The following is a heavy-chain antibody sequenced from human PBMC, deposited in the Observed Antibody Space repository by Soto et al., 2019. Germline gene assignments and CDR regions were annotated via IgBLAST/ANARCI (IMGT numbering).Heavy chain of an antibody. CDR3: AGHHHIGGMVYWYFDL. D-gene: IGHD1-26*01. Sequence: QLQLQESGPRLLKPSEALSLICPVSCGPISSGSHYWGWSLHSPGKGLEWIGSLYYSGSTHYNPYPKSRVTISVAPSKNQFSLKLRSVTACDAAVYYCAGHHHIGGMVYWYFDLWGRGTLVNVSS. CDR2: LYYSGST. J-gene: IGHJ2*01. V-gene: IGHV4-39*01. CDR1: CGPISSGSHY.